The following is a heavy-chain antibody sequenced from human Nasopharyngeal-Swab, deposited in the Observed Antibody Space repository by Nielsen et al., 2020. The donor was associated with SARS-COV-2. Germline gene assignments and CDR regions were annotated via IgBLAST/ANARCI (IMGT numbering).Heavy chain of an antibody. Sequence: GESLKISCAASGITFSSYAMSWVRQAPGKGLEWVSAISGSGGSTYYADSVKGRFTISRDNSKNTLYLQMNSLRAEDTAVYYCARGSTAAPYYYYGMDVWGQGTTVTVSS. CDR2: ISGSGGST. CDR1: GITFSSYA. CDR3: ARGSTAAPYYYYGMDV. D-gene: IGHD6-6*01. V-gene: IGHV3-23*01. J-gene: IGHJ6*02.